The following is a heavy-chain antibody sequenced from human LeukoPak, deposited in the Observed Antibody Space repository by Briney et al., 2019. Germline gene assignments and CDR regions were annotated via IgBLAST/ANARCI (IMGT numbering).Heavy chain of an antibody. V-gene: IGHV1-18*01. CDR3: ARVPRSTMIVVAPDP. J-gene: IGHJ5*02. CDR2: ISAYNGNT. D-gene: IGHD3-22*01. CDR1: GYTFTSYG. Sequence: ASAKVSCKASGYTFTSYGISWVRQAPGQGLERMGWISAYNGNTNYAQKLQGRVTMTTDTSTSTAYMELRSLRSDDTAVYYCARVPRSTMIVVAPDPWGQGTLVTVSS.